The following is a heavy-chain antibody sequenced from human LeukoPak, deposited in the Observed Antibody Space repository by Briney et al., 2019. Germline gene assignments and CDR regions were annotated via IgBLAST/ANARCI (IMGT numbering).Heavy chain of an antibody. D-gene: IGHD3-3*01. V-gene: IGHV3-23*01. J-gene: IGHJ5*02. CDR1: GFTFTSYA. Sequence: GWSLRLSCAASGFTFTSYAMNWVRQAPGKGLEWVSRISDGTAGTYYADSVKGRFTISRDNSKNTLYLQMNSLRAEDTAVYYCARASGLRSFTLISWGLGTLVTVSS. CDR3: ARASGLRSFTLIS. CDR2: ISDGTAGT.